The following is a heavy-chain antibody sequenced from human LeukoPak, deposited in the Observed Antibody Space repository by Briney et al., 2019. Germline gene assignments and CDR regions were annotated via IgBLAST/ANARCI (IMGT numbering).Heavy chain of an antibody. J-gene: IGHJ6*02. CDR1: GGSISSYY. CDR2: IYYSGST. CDR3: ASGGQGYYDFWSGTPSYYYGMDV. V-gene: IGHV4-59*08. Sequence: PSETLSLTCTVSGGSISSYYWSWIRQPPGKGLEWIGYIYYSGSTNYNPSLKSRVTISVDTSKNQFSLKLSSVTAADTAVYYCASGGQGYYDFWSGTPSYYYGMDVWGQGTTVTVSS. D-gene: IGHD3-3*01.